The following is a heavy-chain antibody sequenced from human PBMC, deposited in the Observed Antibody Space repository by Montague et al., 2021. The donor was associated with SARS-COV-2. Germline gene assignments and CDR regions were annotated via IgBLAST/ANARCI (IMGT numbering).Heavy chain of an antibody. CDR2: MSYSESA. Sequence: SETLSLTCTVSGATISSDYWSWIRQSPGKGLEWIGYMSYSESATYNPSLESRVPISRATSKNQFSLTLIPATAADTAIYYCAGTSDPSNFDSTGYYGAFDVWGQGTTVIVSS. D-gene: IGHD3-22*01. V-gene: IGHV4-59*01. J-gene: IGHJ3*01. CDR3: AGTSDPSNFDSTGYYGAFDV. CDR1: GATISSDY.